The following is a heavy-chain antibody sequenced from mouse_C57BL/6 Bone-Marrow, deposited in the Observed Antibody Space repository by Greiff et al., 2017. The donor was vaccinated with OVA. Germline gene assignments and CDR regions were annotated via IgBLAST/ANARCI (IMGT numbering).Heavy chain of an antibody. Sequence: EVQVVESGGGLVKPGGSLKLSCAASGFTFSDYGMHWVRQAPEKGLEWVEYISSGSSTIYYADTVKGRVTISRDNAKNTLCLQMTSLRSEDTAMYYCARINYWYFDVWGTGTTVTVSS. CDR2: ISSGSSTI. CDR1: GFTFSDYG. V-gene: IGHV5-17*01. J-gene: IGHJ1*03. CDR3: ARINYWYFDV.